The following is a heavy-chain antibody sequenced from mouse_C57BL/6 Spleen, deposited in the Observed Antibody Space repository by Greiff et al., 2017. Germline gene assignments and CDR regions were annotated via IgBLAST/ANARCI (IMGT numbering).Heavy chain of an antibody. D-gene: IGHD2-3*01. CDR2: ISSGSSTI. Sequence: VKLEESGGGLVKPGGSLKLSCAASGFTFSDYGMHWVRQAPEKGLEWVAYISSGSSTIYYADTVKGRFTISRDNAKNTLFLQMTSLRSEDTAMYYCARGGGYFYAMDYWGQGTSVTVSS. CDR3: ARGGGYFYAMDY. CDR1: GFTFSDYG. J-gene: IGHJ4*01. V-gene: IGHV5-17*01.